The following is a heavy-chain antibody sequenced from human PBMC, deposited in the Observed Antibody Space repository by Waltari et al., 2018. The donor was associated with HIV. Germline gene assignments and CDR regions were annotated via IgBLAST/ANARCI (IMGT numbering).Heavy chain of an antibody. J-gene: IGHJ4*02. CDR2: INHSGST. V-gene: IGHV4-34*01. D-gene: IGHD6-19*01. CDR1: GGSFSGYY. Sequence: QVQLQQWGAGLLKPSETLSLTCAVYGGSFSGYYWSWIRQPPGKGLEWIGEINHSGSTNYNPSLKSRVTISVDTSKNQFSLKLSSVTAADTAVYYCARGRGAVAGKFPNWGQGTLVTVSS. CDR3: ARGRGAVAGKFPN.